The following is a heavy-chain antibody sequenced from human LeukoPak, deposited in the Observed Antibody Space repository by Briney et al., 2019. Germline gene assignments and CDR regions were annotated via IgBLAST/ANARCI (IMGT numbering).Heavy chain of an antibody. V-gene: IGHV4-34*09. J-gene: IGHJ4*02. CDR3: ARGGYSHFDY. CDR2: INHSGST. D-gene: IGHD5-18*01. CDR1: GGSLSGYY. Sequence: SETLSLTCAVYGGSLSGYYWSWIRQPPGKGLEWIGEINHSGSTNYNPSLKSRVTISVDTSKNQFSLKLSPVTAADTAVYYCARGGYSHFDYWGQGTLVTVSS.